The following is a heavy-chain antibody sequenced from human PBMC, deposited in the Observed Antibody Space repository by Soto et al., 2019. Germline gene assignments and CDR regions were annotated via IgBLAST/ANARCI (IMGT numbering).Heavy chain of an antibody. V-gene: IGHV2-70*04. CDR3: ARATNTGTDY. CDR1: GFSLTSNEMR. D-gene: IGHD5-12*01. J-gene: IGHJ4*02. CDR2: IDWDGEK. Sequence: SGPTLVNPTQTLTLTCTFSGFSLTSNEMRVTWIRQPPGKALEWLARIDWDGEKFYSSSLRTRLTISKDSSKNQVVLTVTNMDPVDTATYYCARATNTGTDYWGQGILVTVSS.